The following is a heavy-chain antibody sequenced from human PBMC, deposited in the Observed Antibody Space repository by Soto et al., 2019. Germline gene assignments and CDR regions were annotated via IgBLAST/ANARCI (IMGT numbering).Heavy chain of an antibody. CDR1: GFSVSRNY. J-gene: IGHJ4*02. CDR3: ARVPGRL. Sequence: QLVETGGGLIQPGTSLTLSCAASGFSVSRNYMTWVRQAPGKGLEWVSFVYSGGATFYSDSVKGRFILSRYDSQNTMYLQMNTLRAEDTAVYYCARVPGRLWGRGTLVTVAS. D-gene: IGHD3-10*01. V-gene: IGHV3-53*02. CDR2: VYSGGAT.